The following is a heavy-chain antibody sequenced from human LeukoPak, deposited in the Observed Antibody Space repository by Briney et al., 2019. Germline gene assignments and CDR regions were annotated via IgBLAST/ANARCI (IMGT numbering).Heavy chain of an antibody. CDR2: IYYSGST. Sequence: SETLSLTCAVSGVSVGSSSYYWGWIRQAPGKGLGWIATIYYSGSTYHNPSLQSRVTISADTSRNQFSLKLTSVTASDTAVYYCARRADDRSKGAFDIWGQGTLVTVSS. CDR3: ARRADDRSKGAFDI. CDR1: GVSVGSSSYY. V-gene: IGHV4-39*01. J-gene: IGHJ3*02. D-gene: IGHD1-14*01.